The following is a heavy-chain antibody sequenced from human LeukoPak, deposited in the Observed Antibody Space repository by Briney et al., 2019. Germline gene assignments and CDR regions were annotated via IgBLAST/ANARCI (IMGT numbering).Heavy chain of an antibody. V-gene: IGHV3-15*01. CDR2: IKSKTDGGTT. D-gene: IGHD3-22*01. J-gene: IGHJ4*02. CDR3: TTQRDSSGYDRFDY. Sequence: GGSPRLSCAASGFTFSNAWMSWVRQAPGKGLEWVGRIKSKTDGGTTDYAAPVKGRFTISRDDSKNTLYLQMNSLKTEDTAVYYCTTQRDSSGYDRFDYWGQGTLVTVSS. CDR1: GFTFSNAW.